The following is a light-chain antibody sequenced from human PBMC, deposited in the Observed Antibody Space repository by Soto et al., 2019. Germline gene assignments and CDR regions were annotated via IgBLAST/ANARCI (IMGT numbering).Light chain of an antibody. CDR2: LGS. CDR3: MQTLQTPFT. Sequence: IVMTQSPVSLPVTPGEPASISCKSSQSLLHSDGYKYLDWYVQKAGQSPQLLIYLGSHRASGVPDRSSGSGAGTDFTLKISKGEADDVGVYYCMQTLQTPFTFGPGTKVDIE. CDR1: QSLLHSDGYKY. J-gene: IGKJ3*01. V-gene: IGKV2-28*01.